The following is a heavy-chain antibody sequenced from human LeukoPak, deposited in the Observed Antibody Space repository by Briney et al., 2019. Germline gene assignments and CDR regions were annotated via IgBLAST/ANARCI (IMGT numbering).Heavy chain of an antibody. Sequence: SETLSLTCTVSGGSISSYYWSWIRQPAGKGLEWIGRIYTSGSTNYNPSLKSRVTMSVDTSKNQFSLKLSSVTAADTAVYYCARDSIVVVVARASWFDPWGQGTLVTVSS. CDR2: IYTSGST. D-gene: IGHD2-15*01. CDR3: ARDSIVVVVARASWFDP. CDR1: GGSISSYY. J-gene: IGHJ5*02. V-gene: IGHV4-4*07.